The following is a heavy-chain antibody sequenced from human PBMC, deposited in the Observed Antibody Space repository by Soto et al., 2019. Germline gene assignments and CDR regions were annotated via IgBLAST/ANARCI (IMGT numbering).Heavy chain of an antibody. D-gene: IGHD3-10*01. CDR1: GGSIISSNW. J-gene: IGHJ4*02. V-gene: IGHV4-4*02. CDR3: ARGYYGSGRSDY. CDR2: IYHSGST. Sequence: LSLTCTVSGGSIISSNWCNFVRQPPGKGLEWIGEIYHSGSTNYNPSLKSRVTISVDKSKNQFSLKLNSVTAADTAVYYCARGYYGSGRSDYWGQGTLVTVSS.